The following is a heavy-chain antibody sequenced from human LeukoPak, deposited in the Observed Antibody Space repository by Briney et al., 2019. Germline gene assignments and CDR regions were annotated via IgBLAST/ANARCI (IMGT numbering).Heavy chain of an antibody. J-gene: IGHJ3*02. CDR2: INAGNGNT. CDR1: GYTFTSYA. CDR3: ARRLLSMSGGAFDI. V-gene: IGHV1-3*01. D-gene: IGHD2-21*02. Sequence: WASVKASCKASGYTFTSYAMHRVRQAPGQRLEWMGWINAGNGNTKYSQKFQGRVTITRDTSASTAYMELSSLRSEDTAVYYCARRLLSMSGGAFDIWGQGTMVTVSS.